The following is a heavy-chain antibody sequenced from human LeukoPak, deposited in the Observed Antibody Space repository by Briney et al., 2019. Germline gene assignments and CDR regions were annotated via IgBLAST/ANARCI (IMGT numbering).Heavy chain of an antibody. CDR3: ARDSEYYYDSIDY. CDR1: GFTFSSYS. V-gene: IGHV3-21*01. CDR2: ISSSSTYI. J-gene: IGHJ4*02. Sequence: PGGSLRLSCAASGFTFSSYSMNWVRQAPGKGLEWVSSISSSSTYIYYADSVKGRFTISRDSAKNSLYLQMNSLRAEDTAVYYCARDSEYYYDSIDYWGQGTLVTVSS. D-gene: IGHD3-22*01.